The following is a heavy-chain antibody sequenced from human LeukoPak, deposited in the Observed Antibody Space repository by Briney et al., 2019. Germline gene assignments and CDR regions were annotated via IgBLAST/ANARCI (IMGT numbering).Heavy chain of an antibody. V-gene: IGHV4-30-4*08. J-gene: IGHJ4*02. Sequence: SQTLSLTCTVSGGSISSGDYYWSWIRQPPGNGLEWIGYIYYNGSTYYNPSLKSRVTISVDTSKNQFSLKLSSVTAADTAVYYCARSSYYAPLDYWGQGTLVTVSS. CDR3: ARSSYYAPLDY. CDR2: IYYNGST. D-gene: IGHD2/OR15-2a*01. CDR1: GGSISSGDYY.